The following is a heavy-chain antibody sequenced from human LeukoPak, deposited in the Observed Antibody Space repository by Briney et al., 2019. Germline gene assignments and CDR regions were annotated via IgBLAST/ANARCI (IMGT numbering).Heavy chain of an antibody. Sequence: SETLSLTCTVSGDSISSSSYSWGWIRQPPGKGLEWIGSIYYSGSTYYNPSLKSRVTISVDTSKNQFSLKLSSVTAADTAVYYCVRDYSNFVQGDWGQGTLVTVSS. CDR3: VRDYSNFVQGD. J-gene: IGHJ4*02. CDR1: GDSISSSSYS. D-gene: IGHD4-11*01. CDR2: IYYSGST. V-gene: IGHV4-39*02.